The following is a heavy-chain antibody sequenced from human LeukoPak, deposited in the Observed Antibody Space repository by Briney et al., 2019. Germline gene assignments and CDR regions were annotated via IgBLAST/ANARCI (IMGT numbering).Heavy chain of an antibody. J-gene: IGHJ4*02. D-gene: IGHD3-10*01. CDR3: AGSITMVRGVPIFDY. CDR1: GYSLSSGYY. Sequence: SETLSLTCTVSGYSLSSGYYWGWIRQPPGKGREWIGSIYHSGSTYYNPSLKSRVSISVDTSKNPFSLKLSSVTAADTAVYYCAGSITMVRGVPIFDYWGQGTLVTVSS. CDR2: IYHSGST. V-gene: IGHV4-38-2*02.